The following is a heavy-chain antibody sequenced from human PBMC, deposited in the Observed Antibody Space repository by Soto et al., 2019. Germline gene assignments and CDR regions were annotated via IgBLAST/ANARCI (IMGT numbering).Heavy chain of an antibody. D-gene: IGHD3-3*01. J-gene: IGHJ6*02. V-gene: IGHV4-30-4*01. Sequence: SETLSLTCTVSGGSISSGDYYWSWIRQPPGKGLEWIGYIYYSGSTYYNPSLKSRVTISVDTSKNQFSLKLSSVTAADTAVYYCAREPVSITIFGVNGMDVWGQGTTVTVSS. CDR1: GGSISSGDYY. CDR2: IYYSGST. CDR3: AREPVSITIFGVNGMDV.